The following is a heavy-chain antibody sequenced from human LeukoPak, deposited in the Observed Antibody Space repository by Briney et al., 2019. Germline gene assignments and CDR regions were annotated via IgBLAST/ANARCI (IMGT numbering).Heavy chain of an antibody. CDR2: IIGST. J-gene: IGHJ4*02. D-gene: IGHD6-25*01. CDR1: GFTFSTYA. CDR3: AKVMAAASPGLDY. V-gene: IGHV3-23*01. Sequence: GGSLRLSCAASGFTFSTYAMSWVRQAPGKGLEWISSIIGSTYYADSVKGRFTISRDNSKNTLYLQMNSLRAEDTAVYYCAKVMAAASPGLDYWGQGTLVTVSS.